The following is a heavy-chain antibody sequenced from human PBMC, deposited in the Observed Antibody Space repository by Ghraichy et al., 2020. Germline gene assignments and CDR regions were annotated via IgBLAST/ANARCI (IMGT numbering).Heavy chain of an antibody. J-gene: IGHJ4*02. CDR3: ARVPPTGNSYHFDS. CDR1: GFTFSDHY. Sequence: GGSLRLSCAASGFTFSDHYMDWVRQAPGKGLEWVGRTRKKTNSYTTEYAASVKGRFAISRDDSKSSLYLQMNSLKTEDTAVYYCARVPPTGNSYHFDSWGQGTLVTVSS. D-gene: IGHD1-14*01. V-gene: IGHV3-72*01. CDR2: TRKKTNSYTT.